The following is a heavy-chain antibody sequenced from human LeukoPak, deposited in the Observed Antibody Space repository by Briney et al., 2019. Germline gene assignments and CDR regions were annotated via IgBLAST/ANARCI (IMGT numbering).Heavy chain of an antibody. CDR3: VTAAWNGNC. V-gene: IGHV3-15*07. Sequence: GGSLRLSCAASGFTLSNAWMHWVRQVPGKGLEWVGRIKSKSDGGTTDYAAPVKDRFSMSKDDSKNTLYLQMNGLKTEDTAVYYCVTAAWNGNCWGQGTLVTVSS. CDR2: IKSKSDGGTT. J-gene: IGHJ4*02. CDR1: GFTLSNAW. D-gene: IGHD1-1*01.